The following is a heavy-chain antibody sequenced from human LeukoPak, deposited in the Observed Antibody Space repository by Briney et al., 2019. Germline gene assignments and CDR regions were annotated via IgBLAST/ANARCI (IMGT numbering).Heavy chain of an antibody. J-gene: IGHJ5*02. V-gene: IGHV4-34*01. CDR3: ARGRGYYDSSGYYYGFDP. D-gene: IGHD3-22*01. CDR2: INHRGST. CDR1: GGSFRGYY. Sequence: PSETLSLTCAVYGGSFRGYYWSWIRQPPGKGLEWIGEINHRGSTNYNPSLTSRVTISVDTSKNQFSLKLSSVTAADTAVYYCARGRGYYDSSGYYYGFDPWGQGTLVTVSS.